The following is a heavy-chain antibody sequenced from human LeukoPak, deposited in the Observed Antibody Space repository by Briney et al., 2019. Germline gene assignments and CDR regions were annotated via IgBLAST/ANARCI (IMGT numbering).Heavy chain of an antibody. CDR3: ASGDIGWLQLNS. J-gene: IGHJ4*02. V-gene: IGHV3-53*01. Sequence: GGSLRLSCAASGFIVSGNYMSWVRQAPGKGLEWVSVIYSGGSTYYVDSVKGRFTISGDNSKNTLYLQMNSLRSEDTAVYYCASGDIGWLQLNSWGQGTLVTVSS. D-gene: IGHD5-24*01. CDR2: IYSGGST. CDR1: GFIVSGNY.